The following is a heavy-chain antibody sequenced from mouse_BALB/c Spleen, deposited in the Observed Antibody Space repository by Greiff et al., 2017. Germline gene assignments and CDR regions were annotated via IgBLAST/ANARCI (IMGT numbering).Heavy chain of an antibody. Sequence: EVQGVESGPELMKPGASVKISCKASGYSFTSYYMHWVKQSHGKSLEWIGYIDPFNGGTSYNQKFKGKATLTVDKSSSTAYMHLSSLTSEDSAVYYCARGVCLDYWGQGTTLTVSS. CDR1: GYSFTSYY. J-gene: IGHJ2*01. V-gene: IGHV1S135*01. CDR3: ARGVCLDY. CDR2: IDPFNGGT.